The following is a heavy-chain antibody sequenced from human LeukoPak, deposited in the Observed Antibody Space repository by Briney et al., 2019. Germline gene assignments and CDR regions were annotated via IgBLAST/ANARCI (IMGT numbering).Heavy chain of an antibody. CDR3: ARVGYCSGGSCYPPIHFQH. J-gene: IGHJ1*01. D-gene: IGHD2-15*01. CDR2: IYYSGST. Sequence: SETLSLTCTVSGGSISSYYWSWIRQPPGKGLEWIGYIYYSGSTNYNPSLKSRVTISVDTSKNQFSLKLSSVTAADTAVYYCARVGYCSGGSCYPPIHFQHWGQGTLVTVSS. V-gene: IGHV4-59*12. CDR1: GGSISSYY.